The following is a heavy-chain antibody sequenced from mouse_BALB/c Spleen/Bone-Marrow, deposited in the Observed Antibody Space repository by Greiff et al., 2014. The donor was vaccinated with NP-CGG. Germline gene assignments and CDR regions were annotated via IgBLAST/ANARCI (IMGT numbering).Heavy chain of an antibody. Sequence: QVQLQQSGAELAKPGASVKMSCKASGYTFSTYWMHWVKQRPGQGLEWIGYINPTTDCTEYNQKFKDKATLTADRSSSTAYMQLSSLTSEDSAVYYCARDVDYWGQGTTLTVSS. J-gene: IGHJ2*01. CDR1: GYTFSTYW. CDR2: INPTTDCT. CDR3: ARDVDY. V-gene: IGHV1-7*01.